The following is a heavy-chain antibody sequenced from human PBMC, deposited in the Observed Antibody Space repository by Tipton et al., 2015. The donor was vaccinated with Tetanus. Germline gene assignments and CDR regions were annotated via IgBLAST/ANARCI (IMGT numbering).Heavy chain of an antibody. Sequence: QVQLVQSGAEVKKPGASVKISCKASGYTFTSYLIHWVRQAPGQGLEWMGIINPNDGERMYAQRFQGRLTMTRDTSISTAYMGLSSLRSEDTAVYYCVRGPPPESDWNYLIDFWGQGTLVTVSS. CDR1: GYTFTSYL. V-gene: IGHV1-46*01. CDR3: VRGPPPESDWNYLIDF. D-gene: IGHD1-7*01. CDR2: INPNDGER. J-gene: IGHJ4*02.